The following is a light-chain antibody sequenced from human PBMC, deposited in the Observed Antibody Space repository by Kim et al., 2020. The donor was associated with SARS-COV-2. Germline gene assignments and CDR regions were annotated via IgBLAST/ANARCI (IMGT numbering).Light chain of an antibody. V-gene: IGKV3-11*01. CDR1: QSVSSS. CDR2: DAS. Sequence: ELVLTQSPATLSLSPGERATLSCRASQSVSSSLAWYQQKPGQAPRLLIYDASNRATGIPARFSGSGSGTDFTLTINSLEPEDFAVYYCQQRSIWPPGSFGQGTKLEIK. CDR3: QQRSIWPPGS. J-gene: IGKJ2*04.